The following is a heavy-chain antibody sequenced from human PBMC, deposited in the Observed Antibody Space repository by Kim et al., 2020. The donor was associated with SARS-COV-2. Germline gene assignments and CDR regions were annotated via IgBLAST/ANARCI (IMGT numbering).Heavy chain of an antibody. CDR3: ARRDIVATMDY. J-gene: IGHJ4*02. Sequence: SETLSLTCTVSGGSISSSSYYWGWIRQPPGKGLEWIGSIYYSGSTYYNPSLKSRVTISVDTSKNQFSLKLSSVTAADTAVYYCARRDIVATMDYWGQGTLVTVSS. CDR1: GGSISSSSYY. CDR2: IYYSGST. D-gene: IGHD5-12*01. V-gene: IGHV4-39*01.